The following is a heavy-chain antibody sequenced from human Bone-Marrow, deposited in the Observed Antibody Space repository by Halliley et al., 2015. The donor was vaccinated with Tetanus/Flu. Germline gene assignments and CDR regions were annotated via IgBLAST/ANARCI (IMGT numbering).Heavy chain of an antibody. CDR2: INNRGDTT. J-gene: IGHJ4*02. V-gene: IGHV3-23*01. CDR3: AKAVNSGTFEFAL. Sequence: SLRLSCAASGFTFNNYAMNWVRQAPGKGLEWVSAINNRGDTTYYAASVKGRFTISRDNSENEVYLELSSLRAEDTAIYFCAKAVNSGTFEFALWGLGTLVSVSS. D-gene: IGHD1-7*01. CDR1: GFTFNNYA.